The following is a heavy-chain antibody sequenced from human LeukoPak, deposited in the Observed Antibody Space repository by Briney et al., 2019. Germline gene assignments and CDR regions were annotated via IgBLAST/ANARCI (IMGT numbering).Heavy chain of an antibody. J-gene: IGHJ4*02. CDR1: GGSISSGGYY. CDR3: ARVGSNSVYFDY. CDR2: IYYSGST. V-gene: IGHV4-31*03. D-gene: IGHD4-11*01. Sequence: SETLSLTCTVSGGSISSGGYYWSWIRQHPGKGLEWIGYIYYSGSTYYNPSLKSRVTISVDTPKNQFSLKLSSVTAADTAVYYCARVGSNSVYFDYWGQGTLVTVSS.